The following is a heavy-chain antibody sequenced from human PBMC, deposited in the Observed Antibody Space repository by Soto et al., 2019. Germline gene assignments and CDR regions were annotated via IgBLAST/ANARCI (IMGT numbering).Heavy chain of an antibody. CDR1: GGSFSGYY. J-gene: IGHJ6*02. CDR3: ARGRGVVISGRGYYYYVMDV. D-gene: IGHD3-22*01. Sequence: SETLSLTCAVYGGSFSGYYWSWIRQPPGKGLEWIGEINHSGSTNYNPSLKSRVTISVDTSKNQSSLKLSSVTAADTAVYYCARGRGVVISGRGYYYYVMDVWGQGTKVTVSS. CDR2: INHSGST. V-gene: IGHV4-34*01.